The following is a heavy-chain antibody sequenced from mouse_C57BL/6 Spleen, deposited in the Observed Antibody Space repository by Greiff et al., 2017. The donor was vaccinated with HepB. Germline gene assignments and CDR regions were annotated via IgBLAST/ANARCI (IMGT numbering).Heavy chain of an antibody. Sequence: EVQLQQSGPELVKPGASVKISCKASGYTFTDYYMNWVKQSHGKSLEWIGDINPNNGGTSYNQKFKGKATLTVDKSSSTAYMELRSLTSEDSAVYYCARMGIYYDYDEGYWGQGTTLTVSS. J-gene: IGHJ2*01. D-gene: IGHD2-4*01. CDR2: INPNNGGT. CDR3: ARMGIYYDYDEGY. V-gene: IGHV1-26*01. CDR1: GYTFTDYY.